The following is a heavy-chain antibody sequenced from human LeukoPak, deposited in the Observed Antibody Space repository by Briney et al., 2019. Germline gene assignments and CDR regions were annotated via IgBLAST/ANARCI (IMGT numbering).Heavy chain of an antibody. Sequence: GASVKVSCKASGYTFTGYYMHWVRQAPGQGLEWMGWINPNSGGTNYAQKFQGRVTMTRDTSISTAYMELSRLRSDDTAVYYCARDHGIHPPGSSWYMGGFDPWGQGALVTVSS. J-gene: IGHJ5*02. CDR2: INPNSGGT. V-gene: IGHV1-2*02. CDR3: ARDHGIHPPGSSWYMGGFDP. D-gene: IGHD6-13*01. CDR1: GYTFTGYY.